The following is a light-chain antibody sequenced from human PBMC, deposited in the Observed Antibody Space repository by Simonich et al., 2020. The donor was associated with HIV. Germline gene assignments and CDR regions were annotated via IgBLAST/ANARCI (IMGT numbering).Light chain of an antibody. CDR3: QQYYSSPPT. CDR1: QSVLYSSNNKTY. Sequence: DIVMTQSTDSLAVSLGERATINCKSRQSVLYSSNNKTYLAGYQQKPEHPPKLLIYWATTRESGVPDRFSGSGSGTDFTLTISSLQAEDVAVYYCQQYYSSPPTFGPGTKVDIK. V-gene: IGKV4-1*01. J-gene: IGKJ3*01. CDR2: WAT.